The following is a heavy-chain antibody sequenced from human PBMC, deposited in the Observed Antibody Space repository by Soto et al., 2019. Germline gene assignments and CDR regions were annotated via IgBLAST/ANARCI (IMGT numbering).Heavy chain of an antibody. CDR1: GFTFSSYG. V-gene: IGHV3-33*01. Sequence: GGSLRLSCAASGFTFSSYGMHWVRQAPGKGLEWVAVIWYDGSNKYYADSVKGRFTISRDNSKNTLYLQMNSLRAEDTAVYYCARERMAPPRYYYYGMDVWGQGTTVTVSS. CDR3: ARERMAPPRYYYYGMDV. J-gene: IGHJ6*02. CDR2: IWYDGSNK. D-gene: IGHD2-15*01.